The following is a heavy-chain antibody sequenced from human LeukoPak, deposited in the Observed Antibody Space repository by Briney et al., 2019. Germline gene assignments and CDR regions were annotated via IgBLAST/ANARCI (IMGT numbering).Heavy chain of an antibody. CDR1: GFTFSRYE. CDR3: ARHDYYGSGSYYRGAPVDY. J-gene: IGHJ4*02. V-gene: IGHV3-48*03. CDR2: ISGSGDTI. Sequence: GGSLRLSCATSGFTFSRYEMNCVRQAPGKGPEWVSYISGSGDTIYYADSVKGRFTISRDNAKNSLYLQMNSLRAEDTAVYYCARHDYYGSGSYYRGAPVDYWGQGTLVTVSS. D-gene: IGHD3-10*01.